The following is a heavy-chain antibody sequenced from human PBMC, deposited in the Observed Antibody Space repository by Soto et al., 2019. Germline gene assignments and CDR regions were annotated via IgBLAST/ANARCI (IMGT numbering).Heavy chain of an antibody. D-gene: IGHD3-22*01. V-gene: IGHV3-23*01. CDR3: AKDSNVSSGYYLSYFDY. CDR2: ISGSGGST. Sequence: EVQLLESGGGLVQPGGSLRLSCAASGFTFSSYAMSWVRQAPGKGLEWVSAISGSGGSTYYADSVKGRFTISRDNSQNTLYLQMNSLRAEDTAVYYCAKDSNVSSGYYLSYFDYWGQGTLVTVSS. J-gene: IGHJ4*02. CDR1: GFTFSSYA.